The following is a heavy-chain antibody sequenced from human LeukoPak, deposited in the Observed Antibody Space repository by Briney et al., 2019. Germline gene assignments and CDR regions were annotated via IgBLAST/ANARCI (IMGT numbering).Heavy chain of an antibody. Sequence: KPSETLSLTCAVYGGSFSGYYWSWIRQPPGKGLEWIGEINHSGSTNYNPSLKSRVTISVDTSKNQFSLKLSSVTAADTAVYYCARGPASRRYYYYMDVWGKGTTVTVSS. CDR3: ARGPASRRYYYYMDV. J-gene: IGHJ6*03. V-gene: IGHV4-34*01. CDR1: GGSFSGYY. CDR2: INHSGST.